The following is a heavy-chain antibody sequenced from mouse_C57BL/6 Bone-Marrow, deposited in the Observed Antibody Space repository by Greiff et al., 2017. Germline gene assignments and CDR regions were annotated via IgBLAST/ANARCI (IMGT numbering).Heavy chain of an antibody. V-gene: IGHV1-55*01. Sequence: VQLQQPGAELVKPGASVKMSCKASGYTFTSYWITWVKQRPGQGLEWIGDIYPGSGSTNYNEKFKSKATLTVDTSSSTAYMQLSSLTSEDSAVYYCARYRSITTVFDYWGQGTTLTVSS. J-gene: IGHJ2*01. CDR3: ARYRSITTVFDY. D-gene: IGHD1-1*01. CDR1: GYTFTSYW. CDR2: IYPGSGST.